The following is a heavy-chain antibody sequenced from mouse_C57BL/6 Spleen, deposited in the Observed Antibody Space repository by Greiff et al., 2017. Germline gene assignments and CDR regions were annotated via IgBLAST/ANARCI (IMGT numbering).Heavy chain of an antibody. Sequence: VQLQQSGAELVKPGASVKLSCTASGFNIKDYYMHWVKQRTEQGLEWIGRIDPEDGETKYAPNFQGKATVTADTSSNTAYLQLSSLTSEDTAVYYCARVSYDSSYWGKGTTLTVSS. CDR3: ARVSYDSSY. J-gene: IGHJ2*01. CDR2: IDPEDGET. CDR1: GFNIKDYY. D-gene: IGHD1-1*01. V-gene: IGHV14-2*01.